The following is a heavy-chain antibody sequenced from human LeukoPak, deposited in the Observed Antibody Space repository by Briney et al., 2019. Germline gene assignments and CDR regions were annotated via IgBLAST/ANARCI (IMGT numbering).Heavy chain of an antibody. J-gene: IGHJ4*02. Sequence: SETLSLTCTVSGYSISSGYYWGWIRQPPGKGLEWIGSIYHSGSTYYNPSLKSRVTISVDTSKNQFSLKLSSVTAADTAVCYCVRDPSGSGYASGGQGTLVTVSS. CDR2: IYHSGST. D-gene: IGHD5-12*01. V-gene: IGHV4-38-2*02. CDR3: VRDPSGSGYAS. CDR1: GYSISSGYY.